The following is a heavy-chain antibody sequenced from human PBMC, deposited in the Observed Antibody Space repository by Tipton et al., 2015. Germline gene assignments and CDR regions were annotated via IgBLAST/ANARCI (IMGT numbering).Heavy chain of an antibody. CDR3: AKIGSLYGDYFDY. V-gene: IGHV3-23*01. Sequence: SLRLSCAASGFTFRSYVMSWVRQAPGKGLEWVSVVSGSGGATYYADSVKGRFTISRDNSKNTLYLQMNRLRADDTAIYYCAKIGSLYGDYFDYWGQGTLVIVSS. D-gene: IGHD6-13*01. J-gene: IGHJ4*02. CDR2: VSGSGGAT. CDR1: GFTFRSYV.